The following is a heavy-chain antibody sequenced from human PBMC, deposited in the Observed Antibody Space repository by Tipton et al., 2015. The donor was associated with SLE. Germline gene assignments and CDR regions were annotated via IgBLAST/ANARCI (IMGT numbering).Heavy chain of an antibody. J-gene: IGHJ4*02. D-gene: IGHD6-19*01. CDR1: GGSFSDYS. CDR3: AKSSPGYTSGGGSVDY. Sequence: GLVKPSETLSLTCAVYGGSFSDYSWSWIRQPPGKGLEWIGEINHSGSTNYNPSLKSRVTISVDTSKNQFSLKVRSVTAADTAVYFCAKSSPGYTSGGGSVDYWGQGILVTVSS. CDR2: INHSGST. V-gene: IGHV4-34*01.